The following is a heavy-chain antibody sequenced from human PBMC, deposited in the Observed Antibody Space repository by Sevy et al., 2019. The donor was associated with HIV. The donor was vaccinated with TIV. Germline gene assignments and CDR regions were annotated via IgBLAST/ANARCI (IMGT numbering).Heavy chain of an antibody. D-gene: IGHD3-10*01. V-gene: IGHV3-7*01. CDR2: IKQDGSEK. CDR3: AREGSNYYGSGSYYKGYYYYYYMDV. J-gene: IGHJ6*03. CDR1: GFTFSSYW. Sequence: GGSLRLSCAASGFTFSSYWMSWVRQAPGKGLEWVANIKQDGSEKYYVDSVKGRFTISRDNAKNSLYLQMNSLRAEDTAVYYCAREGSNYYGSGSYYKGYYYYYYMDVWGKWTTVTVSS.